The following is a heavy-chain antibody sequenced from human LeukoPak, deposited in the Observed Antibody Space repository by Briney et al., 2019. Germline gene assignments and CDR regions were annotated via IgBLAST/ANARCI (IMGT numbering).Heavy chain of an antibody. Sequence: PGGSLRLFCAASGFTFSSYEMNWVRQAPGKGLEWVSYISSSGSTIYYADSVKGRFTISRDNAKNSLYLQMNSLRAEDTAVYYCARDGSHSSRLDVWGQGTTVTVSS. CDR3: ARDGSHSSRLDV. D-gene: IGHD2-2*01. CDR2: ISSSGSTI. CDR1: GFTFSSYE. J-gene: IGHJ6*02. V-gene: IGHV3-48*03.